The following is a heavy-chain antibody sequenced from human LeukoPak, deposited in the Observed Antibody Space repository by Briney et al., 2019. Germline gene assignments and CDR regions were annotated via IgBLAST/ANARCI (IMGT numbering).Heavy chain of an antibody. J-gene: IGHJ4*02. CDR3: VNLGYSD. D-gene: IGHD5-12*01. CDR2: IKNDGSDK. Sequence: GGSLRLSCAASGFSFSAAWMTWVRQAPGKGLEWVATIKNDGSDKYYVDSVKGRFTLSRDNAKNLVYLQMNSLRVEDTAVYYCVNLGYSDGGQGTLVTVSS. V-gene: IGHV3-7*01. CDR1: GFSFSAAW.